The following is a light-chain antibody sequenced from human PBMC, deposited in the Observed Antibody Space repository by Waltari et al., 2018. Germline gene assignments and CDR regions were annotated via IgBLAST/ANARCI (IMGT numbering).Light chain of an antibody. V-gene: IGLV2-14*01. CDR2: GVS. CDR3: SSYAAGNTYV. J-gene: IGLJ1*01. Sequence: QSALTQPASVSGSPGQSITISCTGTSSDVGNYNYVSWYQQHPGKAPKLMIYGVSKRPSGVSNRFSGSKSYNTASLTIFGLQGEDEADYYCSSYAAGNTYVFGTGTKVTVL. CDR1: SSDVGNYNY.